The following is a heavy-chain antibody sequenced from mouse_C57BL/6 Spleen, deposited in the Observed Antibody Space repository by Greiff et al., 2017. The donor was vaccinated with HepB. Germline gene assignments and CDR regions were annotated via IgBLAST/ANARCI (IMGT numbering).Heavy chain of an antibody. Sequence: EVQLVESGGGLVKPGGSLKLSCAASGFTFSSYALSWVRQTPAKRLEWVATISDGGSYTYYPDNVKGGFTISRDNAKNNLYLQMSHLKSEDTAMYYCARGGYYSNYRDWGQGTLVTVSA. CDR2: ISDGGSYT. CDR1: GFTFSSYA. D-gene: IGHD2-5*01. V-gene: IGHV5-4*01. CDR3: ARGGYYSNYRD. J-gene: IGHJ3*01.